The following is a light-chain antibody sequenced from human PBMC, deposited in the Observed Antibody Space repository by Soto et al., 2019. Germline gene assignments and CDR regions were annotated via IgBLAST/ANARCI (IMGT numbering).Light chain of an antibody. V-gene: IGKV3-15*01. CDR2: GAS. CDR1: QSVSSN. J-gene: IGKJ1*01. Sequence: EIVMTQSPATLSVSPGERATISCRASQSVSSNLAWYQQKPGQAPRLLIYGASTRATGIPARFSGSESGTEFTLTISSLQSEDFAVYYCQQYNNWPPTFGQGTKVDIK. CDR3: QQYNNWPPT.